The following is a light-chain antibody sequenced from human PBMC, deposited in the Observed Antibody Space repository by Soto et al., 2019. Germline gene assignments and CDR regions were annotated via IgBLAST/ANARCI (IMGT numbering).Light chain of an antibody. CDR3: QQYGGSPQT. CDR1: QSVSSSY. Sequence: EIVLTHSPGTLSLSPVERATLSCRASQSVSSSYLAWYQQKPGQAPRLLIYGASSRATGIPDRFSGSGSGTDFTLNISRLEPEDFAVYYCQQYGGSPQTFGQGTKVDIK. V-gene: IGKV3-20*01. CDR2: GAS. J-gene: IGKJ1*01.